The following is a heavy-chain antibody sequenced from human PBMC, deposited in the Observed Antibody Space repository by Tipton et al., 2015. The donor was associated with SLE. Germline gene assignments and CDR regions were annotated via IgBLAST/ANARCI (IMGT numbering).Heavy chain of an antibody. CDR1: GYSISTSYY. V-gene: IGHV4-38-2*01. Sequence: GLVKPSETLSLTCGVSGYSISTSYYWAWVRQPPGGGPEWIGSIYHSGTTFYNPSLKSRVTMSVDTSKNLFSLKVNSVTVADTAVYYCARHGGAHCGYDCYLHSDGFDMWGQGTKVTVSS. CDR3: ARHGGAHCGYDCYLHSDGFDM. J-gene: IGHJ3*02. CDR2: IYHSGTT. D-gene: IGHD2-21*01.